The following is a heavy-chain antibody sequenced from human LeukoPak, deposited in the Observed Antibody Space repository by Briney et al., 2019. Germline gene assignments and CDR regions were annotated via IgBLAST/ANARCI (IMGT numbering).Heavy chain of an antibody. V-gene: IGHV1-69*06. CDR1: GYTFTSYG. J-gene: IGHJ3*02. CDR3: AREGERGVTSDAFDI. D-gene: IGHD4-17*01. Sequence: GASVKVSCKASGYTFTSYGISWVRQAPGQGLEWMGGIIPIFGTANYAQKFQGRVTITADKYTSTAYMELSSLRAEDTAVYYCAREGERGVTSDAFDIWGQGTMVTVSS. CDR2: IIPIFGTA.